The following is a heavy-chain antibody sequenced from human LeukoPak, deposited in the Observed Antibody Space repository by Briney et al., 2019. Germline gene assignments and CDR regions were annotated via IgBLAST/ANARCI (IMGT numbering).Heavy chain of an antibody. D-gene: IGHD3-22*01. Sequence: SETLSLTCAVSGGSMSSGGYSWSWIRQPPGKGLEWIGYIYHSGSTYYNPSLKSRVTISVDRSKNQFSLKLSSVTAADTAVYYCARAGSGYSRDYYYYGMDVWGQGTTVTVSS. CDR1: GGSMSSGGYS. CDR3: ARAGSGYSRDYYYYGMDV. J-gene: IGHJ6*02. CDR2: IYHSGST. V-gene: IGHV4-30-2*01.